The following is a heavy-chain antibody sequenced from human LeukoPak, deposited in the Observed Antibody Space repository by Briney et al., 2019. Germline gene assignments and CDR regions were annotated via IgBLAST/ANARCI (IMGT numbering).Heavy chain of an antibody. D-gene: IGHD3-3*01. Sequence: SETLSLTCTVSGGSISSSSYYWGWIRQPPGKGLEWIGSIYYSGSTYYNPSLKSRVTISVDTSKNQFSLKLSSVTAADTAVYYCARQGSYDFWSGPGPYYFDYWGQGTLVTVSS. CDR2: IYYSGST. CDR3: ARQGSYDFWSGPGPYYFDY. J-gene: IGHJ4*02. CDR1: GGSISSSSYY. V-gene: IGHV4-39*01.